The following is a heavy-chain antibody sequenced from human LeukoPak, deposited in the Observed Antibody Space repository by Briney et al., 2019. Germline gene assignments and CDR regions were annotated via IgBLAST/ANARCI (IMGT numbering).Heavy chain of an antibody. J-gene: IGHJ1*01. D-gene: IGHD2-21*02. CDR2: IYYIGNT. CDR1: GGSISSYY. Sequence: SETLSLTCTVSGGSISSYYWSWLRQPPGKGLEWIGYIYYIGNTNYNPSLRSRVTISVDTSKNQFPLKLTSVTAADTAVYYCARESGDPASFKYWGQGTLVTVSS. V-gene: IGHV4-59*01. CDR3: ARESGDPASFKY.